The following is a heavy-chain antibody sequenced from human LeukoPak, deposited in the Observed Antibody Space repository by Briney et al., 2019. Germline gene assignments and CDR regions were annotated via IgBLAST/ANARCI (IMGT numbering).Heavy chain of an antibody. CDR1: GFMFSNYD. CDR2: ISYDGSNK. Sequence: GGSLRLSCAASGFMFSNYDMHWVRQAPGKGLEWVAVISYDGSNKYYADSVKGRFTISRDNSKNTLYLQMNTLRAEDTAVYYCAKDVSWNWFDPWGQGTLVTVSS. J-gene: IGHJ5*02. V-gene: IGHV3-30*18. CDR3: AKDVSWNWFDP.